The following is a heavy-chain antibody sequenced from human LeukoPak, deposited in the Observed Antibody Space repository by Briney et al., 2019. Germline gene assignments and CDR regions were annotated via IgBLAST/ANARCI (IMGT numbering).Heavy chain of an antibody. CDR1: GFTFDDYV. V-gene: IGHV3-9*01. CDR3: AREGYDSSGYYDY. Sequence: GGSLRLSCAASGFTFDDYVMNWVRQAPGKGLEWVSGISWNSGTIGYADSVKGRFTISRDNSKNTLYLQMNSLRAEDTAVYYCAREGYDSSGYYDYWGQGTLVTVSS. CDR2: ISWNSGTI. D-gene: IGHD3-22*01. J-gene: IGHJ4*02.